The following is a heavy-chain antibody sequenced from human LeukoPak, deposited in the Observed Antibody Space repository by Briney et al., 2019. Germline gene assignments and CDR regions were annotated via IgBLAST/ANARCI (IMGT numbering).Heavy chain of an antibody. D-gene: IGHD3-22*01. CDR1: GSTFSSYA. V-gene: IGHV3-23*01. CDR3: ARLHDRRHSFDY. J-gene: IGHJ4*02. Sequence: GASLRLSCAASGSTFSSYAMSWVRQAPGKGLEWVSAISGSGGSTYYADSVKGRFTISRDNSKNTLYLQMNSLRAEDTAVYYCARLHDRRHSFDYWGQGTLVTVSS. CDR2: ISGSGGST.